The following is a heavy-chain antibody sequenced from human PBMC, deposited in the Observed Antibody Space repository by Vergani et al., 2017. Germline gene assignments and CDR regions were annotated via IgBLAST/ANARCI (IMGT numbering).Heavy chain of an antibody. CDR1: GLGFKNFA. D-gene: IGHD3-3*01. J-gene: IGHJ5*02. Sequence: QVSLVESGGGVVQPGRSLTLTCSASGLGFKNFAMHWVRQAPGKGLEWVAVISNDGGNKYYADSVKGRFTIYKDNTVDMLSLQMNSLRPDDTAVYYCVRGGRGDHGDFWSRLGPWGQGTRVIVSS. V-gene: IGHV3-30*03. CDR2: ISNDGGNK. CDR3: VRGGRGDHGDFWSRLGP.